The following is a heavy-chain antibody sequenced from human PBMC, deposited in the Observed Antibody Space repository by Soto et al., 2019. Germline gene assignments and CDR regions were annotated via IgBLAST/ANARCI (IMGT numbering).Heavy chain of an antibody. CDR1: GFTVSSNW. Sequence: GGSLRLSCAASGFTVSSNWMHWVRQAPGKGLVWVSRISSDGSTTNYADSVKGRFTIPRDNAKSTLYLQMNSLRAEDTAVYYCARGYNNYGAVLLFWGQGALVTVSS. CDR2: ISSDGSTT. J-gene: IGHJ4*02. V-gene: IGHV3-74*01. D-gene: IGHD4-4*01. CDR3: ARGYNNYGAVLLF.